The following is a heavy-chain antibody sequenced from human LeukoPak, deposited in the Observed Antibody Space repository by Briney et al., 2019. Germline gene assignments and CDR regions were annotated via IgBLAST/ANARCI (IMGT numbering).Heavy chain of an antibody. Sequence: SVKVSCKASGYTFTSYYMHWVRQAPGQGLEWMGGIIPILGTANYAQKFQGRVTITADESTSTAYMELSSLRSEDTAVYYCARALEMATITPFDYWGQGTLVTVSS. V-gene: IGHV1-69*13. CDR2: IIPILGTA. CDR1: GYTFTSYY. CDR3: ARALEMATITPFDY. J-gene: IGHJ4*02. D-gene: IGHD5-24*01.